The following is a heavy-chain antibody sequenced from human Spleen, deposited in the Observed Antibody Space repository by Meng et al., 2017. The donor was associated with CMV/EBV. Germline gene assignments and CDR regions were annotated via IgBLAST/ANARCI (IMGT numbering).Heavy chain of an antibody. D-gene: IGHD3-3*01. V-gene: IGHV1-69*05. Sequence: SVKVFCKASGGTFSSYAISWVRQAPGQGLEWMGGIIPIFGTANYAQKFQGRVTITTDESTSTAYMELSSLRSEDTAVYYCASELRFLDYYYYGMDVWGQGTTVTVSS. CDR2: IIPIFGTA. J-gene: IGHJ6*02. CDR3: ASELRFLDYYYYGMDV. CDR1: GGTFSSYA.